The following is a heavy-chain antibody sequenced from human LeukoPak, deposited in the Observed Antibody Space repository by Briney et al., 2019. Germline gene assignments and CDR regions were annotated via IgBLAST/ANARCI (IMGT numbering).Heavy chain of an antibody. CDR3: AKGSGYYYNSSGVDD. CDR2: ISSSSSYI. CDR1: GFTFSSYT. D-gene: IGHD3-22*01. J-gene: IGHJ4*02. Sequence: GGSLRLSCASSGFTFSSYTMNWVRQAPGKGLEWVSSISSSSSYIYYADSVKGRFTISRDNAKNSLYLQMTSLRAEDTAVYYCAKGSGYYYNSSGVDDCGEGTLVTVSS. V-gene: IGHV3-21*01.